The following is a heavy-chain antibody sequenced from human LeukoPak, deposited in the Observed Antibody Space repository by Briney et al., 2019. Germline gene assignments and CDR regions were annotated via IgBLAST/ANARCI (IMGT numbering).Heavy chain of an antibody. J-gene: IGHJ4*02. V-gene: IGHV4-39*01. CDR3: ASLGDKYYYDSSGLN. CDR2: IYYSGST. CDR1: GGSISSSSYY. Sequence: SETLSLTCTVSGGSISSSSYYWGWIRQPPGKGLEWIGSIYYSGSTYYNPSLKSRVTISVDTSKNQFSLKLSSVTAADTAVYYCASLGDKYYYDSSGLNRGQGTLVTVSS. D-gene: IGHD3-22*01.